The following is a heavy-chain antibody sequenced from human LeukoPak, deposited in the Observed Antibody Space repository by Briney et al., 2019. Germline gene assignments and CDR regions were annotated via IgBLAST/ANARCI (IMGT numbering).Heavy chain of an antibody. Sequence: ASVKVSCKASGYTFTGYYMHWVRQAPGQGLEWMGWINPNSGGTNYAQKFQGRVTMTRDTSISTAYMELSSLRSEDTAVYYCARGYYDFWSGYADNWFDPWGQGTLVTVSS. CDR1: GYTFTGYY. D-gene: IGHD3-3*01. CDR3: ARGYYDFWSGYADNWFDP. V-gene: IGHV1-2*02. J-gene: IGHJ5*02. CDR2: INPNSGGT.